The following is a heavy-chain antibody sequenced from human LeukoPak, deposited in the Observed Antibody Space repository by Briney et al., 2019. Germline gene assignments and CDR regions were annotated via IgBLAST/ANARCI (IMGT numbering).Heavy chain of an antibody. CDR2: IHHSGTT. D-gene: IGHD3-10*01. Sequence: SETLSLTCTVSGGSISSSNWWSWVRQPPGKGLECIGEIHHSGTTNYNPSLNSRVTISVDKSKNQFSLKLNSVTAADTAVYYCARDYKSLKSLDYWAQGTLVTVSS. CDR3: ARDYKSLKSLDY. CDR1: GGSISSSNW. J-gene: IGHJ4*02. V-gene: IGHV4-4*02.